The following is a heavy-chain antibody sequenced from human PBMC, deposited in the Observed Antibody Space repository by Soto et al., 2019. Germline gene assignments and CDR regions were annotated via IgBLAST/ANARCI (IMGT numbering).Heavy chain of an antibody. V-gene: IGHV4-31*03. CDR2: IYYSGST. J-gene: IGHJ6*02. CDR3: ARDSGYYDFWSGSRYGMDV. Sequence: TLSLNCTVSVGSISSGGYYWSWILQHPGKGLEWIGYIYYSGSTYYNPSLKSRVTISVDTSKNQFSLKLSSVTAADTAVYYCARDSGYYDFWSGSRYGMDVWGQGTTVTVS. D-gene: IGHD3-3*01. CDR1: VGSISSGGYY.